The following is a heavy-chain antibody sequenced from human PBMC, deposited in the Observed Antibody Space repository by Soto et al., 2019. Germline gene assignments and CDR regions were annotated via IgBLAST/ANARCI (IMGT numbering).Heavy chain of an antibody. Sequence: SETLSRTCSVSDDSINSDKYYWGWILQPPGKGLEWIGSIYYRGNAYYNPSLQTRVTISLDKSKSQFSLKLNSVTAADSAVYFCARLEGLATISYYFVFWGPGALVTVSS. V-gene: IGHV4-39*01. D-gene: IGHD3-9*01. CDR2: IYYRGNA. CDR3: ARLEGLATISYYFVF. J-gene: IGHJ4*02. CDR1: DDSINSDKYY.